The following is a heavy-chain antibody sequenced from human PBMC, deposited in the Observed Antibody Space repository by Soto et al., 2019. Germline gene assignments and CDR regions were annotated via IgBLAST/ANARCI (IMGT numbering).Heavy chain of an antibody. CDR2: IIPLFVTA. V-gene: IGHV1-69*01. CDR1: GGTFSSYA. Sequence: QVQLVQSGAEVKKPGSSVKVSCTASGGTFSSYAISWVRQAPGQGPEWMGGIIPLFVTANYEHKFQGRVTMTADESTSTAYMELSSLRSEGTAVYYCASPRDYDYVWGSYRYTDTPFDYCGQGTLVTVSS. J-gene: IGHJ4*02. D-gene: IGHD3-16*02. CDR3: ASPRDYDYVWGSYRYTDTPFDY.